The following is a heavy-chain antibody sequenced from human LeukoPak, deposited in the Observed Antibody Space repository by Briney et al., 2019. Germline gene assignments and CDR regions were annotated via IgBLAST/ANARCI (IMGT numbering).Heavy chain of an antibody. D-gene: IGHD4-17*01. CDR1: GFTFDDYA. J-gene: IGHJ2*01. CDR2: ISWNSGSI. CDR3: AKNDYGDYNWYFDL. V-gene: IGHV3-9*01. Sequence: PGRSLRLSCAASGFTFDDYAMHWVRQAPGKGLEWVSGISWNSGSIGYADSVKGRFTISRDNAKNSLYLQMNSLRAEDTALYYCAKNDYGDYNWYFDLWGRGTLVTVSS.